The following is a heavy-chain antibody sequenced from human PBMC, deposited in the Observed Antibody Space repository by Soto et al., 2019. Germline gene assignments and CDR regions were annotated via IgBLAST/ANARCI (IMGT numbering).Heavy chain of an antibody. CDR1: GGTFSSYA. J-gene: IGHJ4*01. Sequence: SVKVSCKASGGTFSSYAISWVRQAPGQGLEWMGGIIPIFGTANYAQKFQGRVTITADESTSTAYMELSSLRSEDTAVYYCAREYDSSGYTFDYWGHGTLVTDSS. CDR3: AREYDSSGYTFDY. D-gene: IGHD3-22*01. V-gene: IGHV1-69*13. CDR2: IIPIFGTA.